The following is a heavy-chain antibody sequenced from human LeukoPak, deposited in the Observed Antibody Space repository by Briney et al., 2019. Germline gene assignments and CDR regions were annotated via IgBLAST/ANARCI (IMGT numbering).Heavy chain of an antibody. V-gene: IGHV3-30*18. D-gene: IGHD2-15*01. CDR1: GFTFSSDG. J-gene: IGHJ3*02. CDR2: ISYDGSNK. Sequence: PGRSLRLSCAVSGFTFSSDGMHGGCGAPAKGLEWVVGISYDGSNKYYADSVRGRFTISRDNSKNTLYLQMNNLRAADTAVYYCAKGPGYCSGGSCYPDAFDIWGQGTMVTVSS. CDR3: AKGPGYCSGGSCYPDAFDI.